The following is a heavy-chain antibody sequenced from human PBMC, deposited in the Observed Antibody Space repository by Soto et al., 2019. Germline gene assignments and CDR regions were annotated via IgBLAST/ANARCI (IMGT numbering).Heavy chain of an antibody. V-gene: IGHV3-23*01. CDR2: ISGGGGST. D-gene: IGHD3-22*01. CDR3: AKDLGDYYGSSGYYPASSFDY. Sequence: GGSLRLSCAASGFTFSSYAMSWVRQAPGKGLEWVSAISGGGGSTYYADSVKGRFTISRGNSKNTLYLQMNSLRAEGTAVYYCAKDLGDYYGSSGYYPASSFDYWGQGTLVTVSS. J-gene: IGHJ4*02. CDR1: GFTFSSYA.